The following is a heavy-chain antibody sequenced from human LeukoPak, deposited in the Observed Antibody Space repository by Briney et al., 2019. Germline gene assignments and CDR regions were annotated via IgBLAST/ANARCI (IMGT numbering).Heavy chain of an antibody. D-gene: IGHD3-10*01. CDR3: VRDGNRGYDMDV. V-gene: IGHV3-48*01. CDR2: INVVNGAI. CDR1: GFTLRYYQ. J-gene: IGHJ6*02. Sequence: GGSLRLSCATSGFTLRYYQMNWVRQAPGKGLEWVSYINVVNGAIYYADSVKGRFAISGDIATNSVYLQMNSLRAEDTALYYCVRDGNRGYDMDVWGQGTAVTVSS.